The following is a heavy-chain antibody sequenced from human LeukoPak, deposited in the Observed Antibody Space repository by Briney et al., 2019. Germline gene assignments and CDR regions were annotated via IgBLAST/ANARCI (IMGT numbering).Heavy chain of an antibody. CDR1: GFTFSSYS. J-gene: IGHJ6*04. CDR3: ARGARFLESLSEMDV. CDR2: ISSSSSTI. D-gene: IGHD3-3*01. Sequence: GGSLRLSCAASGFTFSSYSMNWVRQAPGKGLEWVSYISSSSSTIYYADSVKGRFTISRDNAKNSLYLQMNSLRAEDTAVYYCARGARFLESLSEMDVWGKGTTVTVSS. V-gene: IGHV3-48*01.